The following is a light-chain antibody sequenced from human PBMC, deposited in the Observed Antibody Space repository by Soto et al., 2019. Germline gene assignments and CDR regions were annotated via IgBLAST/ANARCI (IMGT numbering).Light chain of an antibody. CDR1: SSDIGGHNY. Sequence: QSALTQPASMSGSPGQSITISCTGTSSDIGGHNYVSWYQHHPDKAPKVILYEVCKRPSSISGRFSGSKSGNTASLTISGLQAEDEATYYCASYTTGVTSVVFGGGTKVTVL. CDR2: EVC. J-gene: IGLJ2*01. V-gene: IGLV2-14*01. CDR3: ASYTTGVTSVV.